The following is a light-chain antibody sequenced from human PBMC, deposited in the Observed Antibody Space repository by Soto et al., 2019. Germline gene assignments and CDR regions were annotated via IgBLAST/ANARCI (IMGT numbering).Light chain of an antibody. CDR3: FSFTTTSTHV. V-gene: IGLV2-14*01. J-gene: IGLJ1*01. CDR1: RRALGGVDF. CDR2: EVS. Sequence: QSALTPPAFVSGSPGQSPTITFSGSRRALGGVDFVSWYRLSPGKAPQILIYEVSLRPSDIPYSFSGSKSGNTAYLTISGLQVEDEAEYFCFSFTTTSTHVFVTGTKVTVL.